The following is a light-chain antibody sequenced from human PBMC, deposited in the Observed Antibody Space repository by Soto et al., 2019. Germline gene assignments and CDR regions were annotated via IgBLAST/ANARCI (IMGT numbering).Light chain of an antibody. J-gene: IGLJ1*01. Sequence: QSVLTQPASVSGSPGQSITISCTGASSDVGGYNYVSWYQQHPGKAPKFIIYDVSNRPLGVSNRFSGSKSGNTASLTISGLQAEDEADYYCSSYTTSNTRQIVFGTGTKVTV. CDR2: DVS. CDR1: SSDVGGYNY. V-gene: IGLV2-14*01. CDR3: SSYTTSNTRQIV.